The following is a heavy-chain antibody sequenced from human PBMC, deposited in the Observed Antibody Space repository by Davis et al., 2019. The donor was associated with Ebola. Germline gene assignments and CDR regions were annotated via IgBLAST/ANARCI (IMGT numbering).Heavy chain of an antibody. V-gene: IGHV1-18*01. J-gene: IGHJ3*02. CDR2: ISAYNGNT. CDR3: AREVPEVVVAANYGPDAFDI. CDR1: GYTFTSYG. D-gene: IGHD2-15*01. Sequence: AASVKVFCKASGYTFTSYGISWVRQAPGQGLEWMGWISAYNGNTNYAQKLQGRVTMTTDTSTSTAYMELRSLRSDDTAVYYCAREVPEVVVAANYGPDAFDIWGQGTMVTVSS.